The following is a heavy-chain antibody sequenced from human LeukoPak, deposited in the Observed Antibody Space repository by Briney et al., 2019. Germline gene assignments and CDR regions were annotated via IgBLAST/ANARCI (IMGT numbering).Heavy chain of an antibody. CDR2: IYTSGST. V-gene: IGHV4-61*02. Sequence: SQTLSLTCTVSGGSISSGSYYWSWIRQPAGKGLEWIGRIYTSGSTNYNPSLKSRVTISVDTSKNQFSLKLSSVTAADTAVYYCARGSIAARFWWFDPWGQGTLVTVSS. CDR1: GGSISSGSYY. J-gene: IGHJ5*02. D-gene: IGHD6-6*01. CDR3: ARGSIAARFWWFDP.